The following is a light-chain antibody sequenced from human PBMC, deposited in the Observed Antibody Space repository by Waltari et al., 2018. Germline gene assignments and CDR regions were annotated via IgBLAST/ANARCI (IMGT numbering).Light chain of an antibody. CDR3: SSYSSSSTKVV. Sequence: YHQHPGKAHKLMINDFSNRPLGASNRFSGSKSGNTASLTISGLQAEDEADYHCSSYSSSSTKVVFGGGTKLTVL. J-gene: IGLJ2*01. V-gene: IGLV2-14*03. CDR2: DFS.